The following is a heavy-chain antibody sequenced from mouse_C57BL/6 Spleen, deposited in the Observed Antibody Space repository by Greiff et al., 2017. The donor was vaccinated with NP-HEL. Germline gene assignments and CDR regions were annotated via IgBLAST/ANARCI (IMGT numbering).Heavy chain of an antibody. D-gene: IGHD2-3*01. CDR2: INPGSGGT. Sequence: QVQLQQSGAELVRPGTSVKVSCKASGYAFTNYLIEWVKQRPGQGLEWIGVINPGSGGTNYNEKFKGKATLTADTSSSTAYMQLSSLTSEDSAVYVCASGDGYYGNYWGQGTTLTVSS. V-gene: IGHV1-54*01. J-gene: IGHJ2*01. CDR1: GYAFTNYL. CDR3: ASGDGYYGNY.